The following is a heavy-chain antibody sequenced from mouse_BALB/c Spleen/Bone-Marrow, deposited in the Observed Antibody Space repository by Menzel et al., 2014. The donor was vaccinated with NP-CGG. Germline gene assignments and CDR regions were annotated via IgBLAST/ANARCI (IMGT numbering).Heavy chain of an antibody. V-gene: IGHV7-1*02. D-gene: IGHD2-3*01. CDR2: SRNNANVYTT. J-gene: IGHJ4*01. CDR1: GFTFSDFY. Sequence: DVHLVESGGGLVQPGGSLRLPCASSGFTFSDFYMEWVRQPPGKRLEWIAASRNNANVYTTEYSASVKGPFIVSRDTSQSVLYLQMNALRADDTAIYCCARKHRWLLAMDYWGQGTSATVSS. CDR3: ARKHRWLLAMDY.